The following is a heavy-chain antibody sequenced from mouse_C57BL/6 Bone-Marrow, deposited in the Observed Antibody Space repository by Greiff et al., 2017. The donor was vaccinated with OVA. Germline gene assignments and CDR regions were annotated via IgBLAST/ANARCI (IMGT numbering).Heavy chain of an antibody. CDR1: EYEFPSHD. CDR2: INSDGGST. CDR3: ARGGWDVYWYFDV. Sequence: EVQGVESGGGLVQPGESLKLSCESNEYEFPSHDMSWVRKTPEKRLELVAAINSDGGSTYYPDTMERRFIISRDNTKKTLYLQMSSLGSEDTALYYCARGGWDVYWYFDVWGTGTTVTVSS. J-gene: IGHJ1*03. V-gene: IGHV5-2*01. D-gene: IGHD4-1*01.